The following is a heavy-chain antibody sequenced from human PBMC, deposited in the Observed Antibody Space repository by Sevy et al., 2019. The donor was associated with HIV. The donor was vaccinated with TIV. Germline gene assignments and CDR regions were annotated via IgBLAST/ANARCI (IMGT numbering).Heavy chain of an antibody. Sequence: GGSLRLSCAASGFTFSSYGMHWVRQAPGKGLEWVAVISYDGSNKYYADSVKGRFTISRDNSKNTLYLQMNSLRAEDTAVYYCAKDALPISRRITIFEQLKRYYFDYWGQRTLVTVSS. CDR3: AKDALPISRRITIFEQLKRYYFDY. J-gene: IGHJ4*02. CDR2: ISYDGSNK. V-gene: IGHV3-30*18. D-gene: IGHD3-3*01. CDR1: GFTFSSYG.